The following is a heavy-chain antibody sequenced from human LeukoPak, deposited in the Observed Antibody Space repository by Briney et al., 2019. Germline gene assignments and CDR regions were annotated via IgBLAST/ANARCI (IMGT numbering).Heavy chain of an antibody. CDR2: ISSDSRSI. CDR3: ARERVGNVRGISHDAFDV. Sequence: GGSLRLSCAVSGFTFSSYEMHWIRQAPGKGLEWIANISSDSRSIQYVDSVKARFTIHRDNAKKSLDLQMNSLRAEDTAVYYCARERVGNVRGISHDAFDVWGQGTRVTVAS. CDR1: GFTFSSYE. J-gene: IGHJ3*01. V-gene: IGHV3-48*03. D-gene: IGHD3-10*01.